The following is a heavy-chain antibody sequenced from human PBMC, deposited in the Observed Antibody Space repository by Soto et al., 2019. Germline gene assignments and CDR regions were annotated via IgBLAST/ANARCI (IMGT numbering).Heavy chain of an antibody. CDR2: INHSGST. CDR1: GGSFSGYY. Sequence: NPSETLSLTCAVYGGSFSGYYWSWIRQPPGKGLEWIGEINHSGSTNYNPSLKSRVTISVDTSKNQFSLKLTSVTAADTAVYYCASGGYDSPNWFDPWGQGTLVTVSS. D-gene: IGHD5-12*01. CDR3: ASGGYDSPNWFDP. J-gene: IGHJ5*02. V-gene: IGHV4-34*01.